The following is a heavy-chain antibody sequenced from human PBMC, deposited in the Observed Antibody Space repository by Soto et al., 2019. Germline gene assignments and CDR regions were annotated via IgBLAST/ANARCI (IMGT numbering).Heavy chain of an antibody. Sequence: QVQLQESGPGLVKPSQTLSLTCTVSGGSISSGGYYWSWIRQHPGKGLEWIGYIYYSGSTYYNPSLKSRVTISVDTCKNPFSLKLSSVTAADTAVYYCARVLPSSGYYSSGVSFDYWGQGTLVTVSS. J-gene: IGHJ4*02. CDR1: GGSISSGGYY. D-gene: IGHD3-22*01. CDR3: ARVLPSSGYYSSGVSFDY. V-gene: IGHV4-31*03. CDR2: IYYSGST.